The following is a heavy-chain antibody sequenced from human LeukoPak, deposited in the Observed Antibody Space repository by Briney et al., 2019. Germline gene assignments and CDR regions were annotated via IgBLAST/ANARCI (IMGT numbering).Heavy chain of an antibody. V-gene: IGHV3-48*01. J-gene: IGHJ6*02. Sequence: SGGSLRLSCAASGFTFGSYSMNWVRQAPGKGLEWVSYISSSSSTIYYADSVKGRFTISRDNAKNSLYLQMNSLRAEDTAVYYCAREYCGGDCYSFYYGMDVWGQGTTVTVSS. CDR2: ISSSSSTI. CDR3: AREYCGGDCYSFYYGMDV. CDR1: GFTFGSYS. D-gene: IGHD2-21*02.